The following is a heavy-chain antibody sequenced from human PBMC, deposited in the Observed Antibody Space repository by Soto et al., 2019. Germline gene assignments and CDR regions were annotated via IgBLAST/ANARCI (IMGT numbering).Heavy chain of an antibody. V-gene: IGHV1-3*05. Sequence: QVQLVQSGAEEKKPGASVTVSCKASGYTFTGYAMHWVRQAPGPRLEWMGWINAGNGNTKYSQKFQGRVTITRDTSASTAYMELSSLRAEDTAVYYCARAVAVPADFDYWGQGTLVTVSS. J-gene: IGHJ4*02. CDR3: ARAVAVPADFDY. CDR2: INAGNGNT. D-gene: IGHD6-19*01. CDR1: GYTFTGYA.